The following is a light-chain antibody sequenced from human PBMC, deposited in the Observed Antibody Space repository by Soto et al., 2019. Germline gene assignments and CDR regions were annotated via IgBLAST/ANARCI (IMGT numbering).Light chain of an antibody. J-gene: IGKJ4*01. Sequence: EIVLTQSPLSLPVTPGDPASISCRSDQSLLDPDGHNYWDWFLQKPGQSPQHLNYLSSNRASGVPDRFSGSGSGTDFTLKISRVEAEDVGVYYCMQSLQPCLTVGGGTKVEIK. CDR1: QSLLDPDGHNY. V-gene: IGKV2-28*01. CDR3: MQSLQPCLT. CDR2: LSS.